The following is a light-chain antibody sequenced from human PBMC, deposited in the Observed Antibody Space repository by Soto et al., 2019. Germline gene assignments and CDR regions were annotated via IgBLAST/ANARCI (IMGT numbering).Light chain of an antibody. CDR3: QQYYNIPYT. CDR1: QSVFYSSNNKNY. CDR2: WAS. J-gene: IGKJ2*01. Sequence: DIVMTQSPDSLAVSLGERATINCKSSQSVFYSSNNKNYLAWYQQKPGQPPKLLIYWASTRESGVPDRFSGSGSGADFTLTISSLRAEDVVVYYCQQYYNIPYTFGQGTKLEIK. V-gene: IGKV4-1*01.